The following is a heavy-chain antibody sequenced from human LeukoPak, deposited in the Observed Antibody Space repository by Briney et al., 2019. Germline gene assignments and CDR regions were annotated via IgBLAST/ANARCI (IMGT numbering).Heavy chain of an antibody. CDR3: ARDDPGWYGNFDY. Sequence: ASVKVSCKTSGYTFTSYGITWLRQAPGQGLELMGWIRTYNGNTNYAQKFQGRVTMTTDTSTSTAYMELRSLRSDDTAVYYCARDDPGWYGNFDYWGQGTLVTVSS. V-gene: IGHV1-18*01. J-gene: IGHJ4*02. CDR1: GYTFTSYG. D-gene: IGHD6-19*01. CDR2: IRTYNGNT.